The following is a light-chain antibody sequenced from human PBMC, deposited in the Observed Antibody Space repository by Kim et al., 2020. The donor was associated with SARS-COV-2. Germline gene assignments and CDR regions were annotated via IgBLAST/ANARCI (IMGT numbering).Light chain of an antibody. J-gene: IGLJ2*01. CDR2: QDT. V-gene: IGLV3-1*01. Sequence: SYELTQPPSVSVSPGQTASITCSGDKLGDKYACWYQQKPGQSPVLVIYQDTKRPSGIPERFSGSNSGKKATLNISGTQAMDEADYYCQAWDSSIYVVFGG. CDR1: KLGDKY. CDR3: QAWDSSIYVV.